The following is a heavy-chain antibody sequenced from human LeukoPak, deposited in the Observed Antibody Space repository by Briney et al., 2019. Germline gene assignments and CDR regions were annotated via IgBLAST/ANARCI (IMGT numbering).Heavy chain of an antibody. D-gene: IGHD2-15*01. CDR3: ATDSGSYCSGGSCYSDAFDI. CDR2: FDPEDGET. CDR1: RYTLTELS. V-gene: IGHV1-24*01. Sequence: GASVKVSCKVSRYTLTELSMHWVRQAPGKGLEWMGGFDPEDGETIYAQKFQGRVTMTEDTSTDTAYMELSSLRSEDTAVYYCATDSGSYCSGGSCYSDAFDIWGQGTMVTVSS. J-gene: IGHJ3*02.